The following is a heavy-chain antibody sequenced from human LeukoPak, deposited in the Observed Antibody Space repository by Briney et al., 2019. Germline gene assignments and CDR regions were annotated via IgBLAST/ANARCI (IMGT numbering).Heavy chain of an antibody. CDR1: GAAISSDSYY. CDR2: IYDSGST. D-gene: IGHD3-16*01. J-gene: IGHJ4*02. V-gene: IGHV4-61*02. Sequence: PSETLSLTCTVSGAAISSDSYYWSWIRQTAGKGLEWIGRIYDSGSTNYYPSFKSRATISMDTFKNQVSLTLTSVTAADTAIYYRARDTWGNLDFWGQGALVTVSS. CDR3: ARDTWGNLDF.